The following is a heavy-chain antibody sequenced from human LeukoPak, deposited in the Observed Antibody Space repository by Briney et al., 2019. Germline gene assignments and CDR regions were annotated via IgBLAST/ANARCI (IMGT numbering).Heavy chain of an antibody. CDR1: GFTFSSYA. D-gene: IGHD5-18*01. V-gene: IGHV3-23*01. Sequence: GGSLRLSCAASGFTFSSYAMSWVRQAPGKGLEWVSAISGSGGSTYYADSVKGGFTISRDNSKNTLYLQMNSLRAEDTAVYYCAKNPKRYSYGYFWFDPWGQGTLVTVSS. CDR2: ISGSGGST. J-gene: IGHJ5*02. CDR3: AKNPKRYSYGYFWFDP.